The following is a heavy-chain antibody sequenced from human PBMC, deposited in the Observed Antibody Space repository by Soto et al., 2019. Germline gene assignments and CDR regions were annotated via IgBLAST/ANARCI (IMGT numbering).Heavy chain of an antibody. V-gene: IGHV1-18*01. Sequence: QVHLVQSGAEVKKPGASVKVSCKASGYTFTSYGITWVRQAPGQGLEWMGWISAHNGNTDYAQKPQGRGIVTRDTSPSTAYMELRSLRSDDTAVYYCARGRYGDYWGQGALVTVSS. CDR3: ARGRYGDY. J-gene: IGHJ4*02. CDR1: GYTFTSYG. D-gene: IGHD1-1*01. CDR2: ISAHNGNT.